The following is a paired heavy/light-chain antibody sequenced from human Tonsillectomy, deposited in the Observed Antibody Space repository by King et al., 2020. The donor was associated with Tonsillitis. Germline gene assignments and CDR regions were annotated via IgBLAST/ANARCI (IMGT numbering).Light chain of an antibody. CDR1: QSLSSNY. CDR2: GAS. V-gene: IGKV3-20*01. Sequence: EIVLTQSPGTLSLSPGDRATLSCRAGQSLSSNYLAWYQQKPGQTPRLLIYGASNRATGIPDRFSGSGSGTAFTLTISRLEPEDFAVYYCQQYGSSLLTFGQGTRLEIK. J-gene: IGKJ5*01. CDR3: QQYGSSLLT.
Heavy chain of an antibody. CDR1: GFTFSKYT. J-gene: IGHJ4*02. D-gene: IGHD1-26*01. Sequence: EVQLLESGGGLVQPGGSLRLSCAASGFTFSKYTISWVRQAPGKGLEWVSGISGSGDTTDYTDSVKGRFTISRDNSKNTIYLQMNSLRADDTAIYYCAKDYVVGANRFPHFFDYWGQGTLVPVSS. CDR3: AKDYVVGANRFPHFFDY. V-gene: IGHV3-23*01. CDR2: ISGSGDTT.